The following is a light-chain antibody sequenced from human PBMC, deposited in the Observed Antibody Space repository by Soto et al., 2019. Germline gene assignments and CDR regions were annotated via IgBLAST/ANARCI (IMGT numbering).Light chain of an antibody. J-gene: IGLJ3*02. V-gene: IGLV2-23*02. CDR2: EVS. CDR1: SSDVGSYNR. CDR3: CSYAGSSTLNWV. Sequence: QSALTQPASVSGSPGQSITISCTGTSSDVGSYNRVSWYQQHPGKAPKLMIYEVSKRPSGVSNRFSGSKSVNTASLTISGLQAEDEAEYYCCSYAGSSTLNWVFGGGTKLTVL.